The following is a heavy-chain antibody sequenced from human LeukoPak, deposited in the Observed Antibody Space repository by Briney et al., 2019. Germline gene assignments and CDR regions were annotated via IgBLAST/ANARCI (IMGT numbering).Heavy chain of an antibody. CDR3: AREKRVAGSRGVFDP. Sequence: ASVKVSCKASGYTFTGYYMHWVRQAPGQGLEWMGWINPNSGGTNYVQKFQGRVTMTRDTSISTAYMELSRLRSDDTAVYYCAREKRVAGSRGVFDPWGQGTLVTVSS. CDR1: GYTFTGYY. CDR2: INPNSGGT. D-gene: IGHD3-10*01. V-gene: IGHV1-2*02. J-gene: IGHJ5*02.